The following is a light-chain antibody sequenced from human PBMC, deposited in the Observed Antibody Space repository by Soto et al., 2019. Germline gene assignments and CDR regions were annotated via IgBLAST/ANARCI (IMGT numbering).Light chain of an antibody. J-gene: IGLJ1*01. CDR3: CSYAGRTTFHV. CDR1: SSDVGGYDL. Sequence: QSALTQPASVSGSLGQSITISCTGSSSDVGGYDLVSWYQQHPGKAPQFLIYEVSKRPPGISARLSGSKSGNTASLTISGLQAEDEADYYCCSYAGRTTFHVFGTGTKVTVL. V-gene: IGLV2-23*02. CDR2: EVS.